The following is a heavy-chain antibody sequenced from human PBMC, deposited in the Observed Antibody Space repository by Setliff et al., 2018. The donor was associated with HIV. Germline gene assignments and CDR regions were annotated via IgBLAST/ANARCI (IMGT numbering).Heavy chain of an antibody. V-gene: IGHV5-51*01. CDR3: ARVRDYYFDY. CDR2: IYPGDSDT. CDR1: GYTFTNHW. Sequence: GESLKISCEGFGYTFTNHWIAWVRQMPGKGLEWMGVIYPGDSDTRYSPSFQGQVTISADKSISTAYLQWSSLKASDTAMYYCARVRDYYFDYWGQGTLVTVSS. J-gene: IGHJ4*02.